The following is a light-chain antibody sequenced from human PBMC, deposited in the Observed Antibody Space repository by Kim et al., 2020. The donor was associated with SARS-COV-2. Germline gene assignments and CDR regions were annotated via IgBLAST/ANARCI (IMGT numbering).Light chain of an antibody. CDR1: HVISSY. J-gene: IGKJ2*01. CDR3: QQCSNWPYT. V-gene: IGKV3-11*01. CDR2: DAS. Sequence: SWGERAIRTGTGSHVISSYLAWYQQKPGQAPRLLIYDASSRATGIPARFSGSGSGTDFTLTISRLEPEDFAVYYCQQCSNWPYTFGQGTKLEI.